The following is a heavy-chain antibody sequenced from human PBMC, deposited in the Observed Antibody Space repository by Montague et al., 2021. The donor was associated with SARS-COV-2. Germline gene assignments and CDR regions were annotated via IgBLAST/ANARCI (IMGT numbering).Heavy chain of an antibody. Sequence: SETLSLTCAVYSGSFSDYYWTWIRQSPGKGLVWIGEINHTGSATYNPSLKGRATLSRDTSKNQFSLKLQSVTPADTAVYYCARGQVTSSGVLIFIPAAGHLDVWGQGTSVTVSS. CDR3: ARGQVTSSGVLIFIPAAGHLDV. D-gene: IGHD3-3*01. J-gene: IGHJ3*01. V-gene: IGHV4-34*01. CDR1: SGSFSDYY. CDR2: INHTGSA.